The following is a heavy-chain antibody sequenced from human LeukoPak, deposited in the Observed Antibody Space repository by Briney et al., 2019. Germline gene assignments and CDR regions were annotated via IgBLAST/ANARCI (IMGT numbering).Heavy chain of an antibody. Sequence: ASVKVSCKASGYTFTSYYMHWVRQAPGQGLEWMGWISAYNGNTNYAQKLQGRVTMTTDTSTSTAYMELRSLRSDDTAVYYCARTSNYGDFPYYFDYWGQGTLVTVSS. CDR1: GYTFTSYY. V-gene: IGHV1-18*04. D-gene: IGHD4-17*01. J-gene: IGHJ4*02. CDR3: ARTSNYGDFPYYFDY. CDR2: ISAYNGNT.